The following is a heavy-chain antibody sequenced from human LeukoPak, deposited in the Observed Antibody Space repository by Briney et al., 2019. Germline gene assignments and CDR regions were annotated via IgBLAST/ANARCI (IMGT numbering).Heavy chain of an antibody. CDR1: GFTFSSYW. J-gene: IGHJ4*02. CDR3: ASHLIGDSGGYYLGTYAY. CDR2: IKEDGSEK. V-gene: IGHV3-7*05. Sequence: GGSLRLSCAASGFTFSSYWMSWVRQAPGKGLEWEANIKEDGSEKYYVDSVKGRFTISRDNAKNSLYLQMDSLRAGDSAVYYCASHLIGDSGGYYLGTYAYWGQGTLVTVSS. D-gene: IGHD3-22*01.